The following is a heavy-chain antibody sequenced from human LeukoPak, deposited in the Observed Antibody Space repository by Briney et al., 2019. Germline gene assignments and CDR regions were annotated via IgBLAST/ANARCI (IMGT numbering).Heavy chain of an antibody. Sequence: ASVKVSCKASGYTFTGYYMHWVRQAPGQGLEWMGGVIPIFGTANYAQKFQGRVTITTDESTSTAYMELSSLRSEDTAVYYCARGGLTGDYFDYWGQGTLVTVSS. J-gene: IGHJ4*02. CDR1: GYTFTGYY. CDR2: VIPIFGTA. CDR3: ARGGLTGDYFDY. V-gene: IGHV1-69*05. D-gene: IGHD7-27*01.